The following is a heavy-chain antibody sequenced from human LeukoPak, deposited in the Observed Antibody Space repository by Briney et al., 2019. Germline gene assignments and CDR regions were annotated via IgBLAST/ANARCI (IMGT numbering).Heavy chain of an antibody. J-gene: IGHJ4*02. Sequence: GASVKVSCKAFGYTVTSYYIFWVRQAPGQGLEWMGIINFSGGATTYAQKFQGRVTITADKSTSTAYMELSSLRSEDTAVYYCARDPNTYYYDSSGYNNWGQGTLVTVSS. V-gene: IGHV1-46*01. D-gene: IGHD3-22*01. CDR1: GYTVTSYY. CDR2: INFSGGAT. CDR3: ARDPNTYYYDSSGYNN.